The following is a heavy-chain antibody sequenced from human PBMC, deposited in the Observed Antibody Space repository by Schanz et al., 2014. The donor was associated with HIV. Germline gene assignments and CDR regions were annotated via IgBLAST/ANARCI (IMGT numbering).Heavy chain of an antibody. D-gene: IGHD3-10*01. CDR2: ISYDGSNK. V-gene: IGHV3-30*18. J-gene: IGHJ6*02. Sequence: VQLVESGGGLVKPGGSLRLSCAASRFTFSTYGMHWVRQAPGKGLEWVAVISYDGSNKYYADSVKGRFTISRDNSKNTLYLQMNSLRAEDTAVYYCAKDLVTMAHYYYYYGMDVWGQGTTVTVSS. CDR1: RFTFSTYG. CDR3: AKDLVTMAHYYYYYGMDV.